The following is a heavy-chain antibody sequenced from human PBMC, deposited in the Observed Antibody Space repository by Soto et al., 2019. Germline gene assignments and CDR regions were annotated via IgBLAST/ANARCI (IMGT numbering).Heavy chain of an antibody. J-gene: IGHJ6*02. D-gene: IGHD3-3*01. CDR1: GFTFSNAW. CDR3: TTDAPLGDFWSGYPPQPMDV. CDR2: IKSKTDGGTT. V-gene: IGHV3-15*07. Sequence: GGSLRLSCAASGFTFSNAWMNWVHQAPGKGLEWVGRIKSKTDGGTTDYAAPVKGRFTISRDDSKNTLYLQMNSLKTEDTAVYYCTTDAPLGDFWSGYPPQPMDVWGQGTTVTVSS.